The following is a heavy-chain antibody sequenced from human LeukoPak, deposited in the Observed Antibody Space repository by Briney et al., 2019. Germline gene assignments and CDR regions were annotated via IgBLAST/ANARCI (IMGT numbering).Heavy chain of an antibody. CDR1: GGSISNSNYY. J-gene: IGHJ4*02. CDR3: ARLAIVGATTGNLDY. V-gene: IGHV4-39*01. CDR2: IYYSGST. D-gene: IGHD1-26*01. Sequence: PSETRSLTCTVAGGSISNSNYYWGWLRQPPGRGLEWIGSIYYSGSTYYNPSLKRRVTISVHTSKIQFSLKLSSVTAADTAVYFCARLAIVGATTGNLDYWGQGTLVTVSS.